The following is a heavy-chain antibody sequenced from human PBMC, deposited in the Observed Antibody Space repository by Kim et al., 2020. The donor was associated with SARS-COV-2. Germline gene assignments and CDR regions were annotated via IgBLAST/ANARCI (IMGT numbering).Heavy chain of an antibody. J-gene: IGHJ6*02. V-gene: IGHV3-23*01. CDR2: ISGSGGST. Sequence: GGSLRLSCAASGFTFSNYAINWVRQAPGKGLEWVSTISGSGGSTYYADSVKARFTISRDNSKNTLSLQMTSLRAEDTAVYYCAKRITLVREVYNYYYGMDVWGQGTTVTVSS. D-gene: IGHD3-10*01. CDR1: GFTFSNYA. CDR3: AKRITLVREVYNYYYGMDV.